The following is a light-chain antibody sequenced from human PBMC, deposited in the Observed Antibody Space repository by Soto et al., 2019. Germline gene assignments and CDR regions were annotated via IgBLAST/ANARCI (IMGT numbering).Light chain of an antibody. CDR1: QSVSSSY. Sequence: EIVLTQSPGTLSLSPGERATLSCRASQSVSSSYLAWYQQKPGQAPRLLIYGASSRATGIPDRFSGSGSGTDFTLTISRLEPGDVAVYYCQQYGSSPYTFGQGTKLEIK. CDR3: QQYGSSPYT. V-gene: IGKV3-20*01. J-gene: IGKJ2*01. CDR2: GAS.